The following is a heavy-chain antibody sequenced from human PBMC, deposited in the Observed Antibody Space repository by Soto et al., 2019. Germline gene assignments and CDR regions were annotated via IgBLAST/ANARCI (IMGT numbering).Heavy chain of an antibody. Sequence: QVQLVQSGAEVKKPGSSVKVSCKASGGTFTSYAISWVRQAPGQGLEWMGGIIPIFGTANYAQKSQGRVTITADESTSTAYMKLSSLRSEDTAVYYCARQESFGGFWYGMDVWGQGTTVTVSS. D-gene: IGHD3-10*01. CDR3: ARQESFGGFWYGMDV. CDR1: GGTFTSYA. J-gene: IGHJ6*02. V-gene: IGHV1-69*01. CDR2: IIPIFGTA.